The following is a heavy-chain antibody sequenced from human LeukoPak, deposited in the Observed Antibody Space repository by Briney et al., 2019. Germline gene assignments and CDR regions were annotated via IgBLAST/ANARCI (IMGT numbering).Heavy chain of an antibody. D-gene: IGHD3-3*01. CDR1: GGSISSYY. CDR2: IYYSGST. CDR3: ARAVWSGYPSFDY. V-gene: IGHV4-59*01. J-gene: IGHJ4*02. Sequence: SETLSLTCTVSGGSISSYYWSWIRQPPGKGLEWIGYIYYSGSTNYNPSLKSRVTISVDTSKNQFSLKLSSVTAADTAVYYCARAVWSGYPSFDYWGQGTLVTVSS.